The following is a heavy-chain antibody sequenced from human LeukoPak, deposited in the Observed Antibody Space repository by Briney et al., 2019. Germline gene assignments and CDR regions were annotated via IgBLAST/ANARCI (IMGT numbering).Heavy chain of an antibody. D-gene: IGHD3-22*01. Sequence: PADTLSLTCTVSGGSLSTYYWSWIRQPPGKGLEWMGYIYYTGSTNYNPSLKSRVTMSVDTSKSQFSLKLNSVTAADTAVYYCARASGGYYNNWFDPWGQGTLVTVSS. J-gene: IGHJ5*02. V-gene: IGHV4-59*07. CDR2: IYYTGST. CDR3: ARASGGYYNNWFDP. CDR1: GGSLSTYY.